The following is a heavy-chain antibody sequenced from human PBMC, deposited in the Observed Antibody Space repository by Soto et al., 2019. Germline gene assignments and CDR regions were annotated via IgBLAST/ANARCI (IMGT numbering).Heavy chain of an antibody. V-gene: IGHV3-49*03. CDR1: GFTFGDYA. D-gene: IGHD5-18*01. Sequence: EVQLVESGGGLVQPGRSLRLSCTASGFTFGDYAMSWFRQAPGKGLEWVGFIRSKAYGGTTEYAASVKGRFTISRDDSKSIAYLQMNSLKTEDTAVYYCTRAESTAMDYYNYYYMDVWGKGTTVTVSS. J-gene: IGHJ6*03. CDR2: IRSKAYGGTT. CDR3: TRAESTAMDYYNYYYMDV.